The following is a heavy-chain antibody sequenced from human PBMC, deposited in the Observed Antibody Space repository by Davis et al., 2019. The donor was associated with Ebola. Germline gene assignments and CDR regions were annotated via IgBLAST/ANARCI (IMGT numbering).Heavy chain of an antibody. CDR2: IYYSGST. D-gene: IGHD2-2*01. J-gene: IGHJ4*02. CDR3: ARQLGYCISTSCSHFDY. CDR1: GGSISVYY. V-gene: IGHV4-59*08. Sequence: SETLSLTCTVSGGSISVYYWSWIRQPPGKGLEWIGYIYYSGSTSYNPSLKSRVTISVDTSKNQFSLKLSSVTAADTAVYYCARQLGYCISTSCSHFDYWGQGTLVTVSS.